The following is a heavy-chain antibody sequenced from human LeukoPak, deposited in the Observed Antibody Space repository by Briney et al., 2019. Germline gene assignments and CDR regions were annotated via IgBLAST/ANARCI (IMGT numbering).Heavy chain of an antibody. V-gene: IGHV1-69*01. J-gene: IGHJ4*02. CDR1: GVTFSSYA. D-gene: IGHD2-15*01. Sequence: SVKVSCKVSGVTFSSYATSWARQAPGQGLEWMGGIIPIFGTANYAQKFQGRVTITADESTSTAYMELSSLRSEDTAVYYCARDRGMAATLAFDYWGQGTLVTVSS. CDR3: ARDRGMAATLAFDY. CDR2: IIPIFGTA.